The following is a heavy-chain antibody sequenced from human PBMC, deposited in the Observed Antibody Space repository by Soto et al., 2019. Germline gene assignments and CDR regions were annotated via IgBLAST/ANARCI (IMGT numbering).Heavy chain of an antibody. CDR2: IRSKPYGGTT. D-gene: IGHD2-21*01. CDR3: TRGSPNIVSTINMHDY. Sequence: GGSLRLSCGGSGFTFGDNVISWFRQAPGKGLEWVGFIRSKPYGGTTEYAASVKGRFTISRDDSKSIAYLQMNSLKSEDTAVYYCTRGSPNIVSTINMHDYWGQGTLVTVSS. J-gene: IGHJ4*02. V-gene: IGHV3-49*03. CDR1: GFTFGDNV.